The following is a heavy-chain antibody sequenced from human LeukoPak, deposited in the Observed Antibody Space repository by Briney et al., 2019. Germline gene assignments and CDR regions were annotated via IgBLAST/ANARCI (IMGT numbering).Heavy chain of an antibody. CDR2: ISSSGTFI. J-gene: IGHJ4*02. CDR1: GFTFSSYS. CDR3: ASGSPAGDY. D-gene: IGHD1-26*01. Sequence: GGSLRPSCAASGFTFSSYSMNWVRQAPGKGLEWVSSISSSGTFIYYADSVKGRFTISRDNARNSLYLQMNRLTAEDTAVYYCASGSPAGDYWGQGTLVTVSS. V-gene: IGHV3-21*01.